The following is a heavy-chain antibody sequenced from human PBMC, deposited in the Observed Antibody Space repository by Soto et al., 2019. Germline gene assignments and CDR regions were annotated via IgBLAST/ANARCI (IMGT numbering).Heavy chain of an antibody. Sequence: PGGSLRLSCAASGFTFSSYYMSWVRQAQGKGLEWVANVNEDGGEKYYVDSVKGRFTVSRDSAENSLYLQMNSLRAEDTAVYYCPKWGGDGSDYWGQGTLVTVYS. J-gene: IGHJ4*02. CDR2: VNEDGGEK. D-gene: IGHD3-16*01. V-gene: IGHV3-7*01. CDR1: GFTFSSYY. CDR3: PKWGGDGSDY.